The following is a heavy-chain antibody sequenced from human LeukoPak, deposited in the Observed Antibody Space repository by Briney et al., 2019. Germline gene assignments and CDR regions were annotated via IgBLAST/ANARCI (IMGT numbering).Heavy chain of an antibody. V-gene: IGHV1-69*13. CDR3: ARDYYDILTGYYNPSGNDY. CDR1: GGTFSSYA. D-gene: IGHD3-9*01. Sequence: SVKVSCKASGGTFSSYAISWVRQAPGQGLEWMGGIIPIFGTANYAQKFQGRVTITADESTSTACMELSSLRSEDTAVYYCARDYYDILTGYYNPSGNDYWGQGTLVTVSS. CDR2: IIPIFGTA. J-gene: IGHJ4*02.